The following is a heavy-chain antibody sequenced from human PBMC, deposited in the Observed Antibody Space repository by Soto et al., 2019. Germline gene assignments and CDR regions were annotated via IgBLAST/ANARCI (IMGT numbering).Heavy chain of an antibody. D-gene: IGHD2-15*01. CDR2: IYYSGST. V-gene: IGHV4-39*01. Sequence: SETLSLTCTVSGGSISSSSYYWGWIRQPPGKGLEWIGSIYYSGSTYYNPSLKSRVTISVDTSKNQFSLKLSSVTAADTAVYYCARLGGGNFDYWGQGTLVTVSS. J-gene: IGHJ4*02. CDR3: ARLGGGNFDY. CDR1: GGSISSSSYY.